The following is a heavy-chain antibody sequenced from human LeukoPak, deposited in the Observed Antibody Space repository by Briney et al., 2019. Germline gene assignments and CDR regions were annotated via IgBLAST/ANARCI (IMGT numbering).Heavy chain of an antibody. Sequence: ASVKVSCKASEYTFTAYYMHWMRQAPGQGLEWMGWINPNTGDTNYAQKFQGRVTTTRDTSMSTAYMKLSSLRFDDTAVYYCARGPLEFCSGGSCYSGRNWFDPWGQGTLVTVSS. CDR3: ARGPLEFCSGGSCYSGRNWFDP. CDR2: INPNTGDT. V-gene: IGHV1-2*02. J-gene: IGHJ5*02. D-gene: IGHD2-15*01. CDR1: EYTFTAYY.